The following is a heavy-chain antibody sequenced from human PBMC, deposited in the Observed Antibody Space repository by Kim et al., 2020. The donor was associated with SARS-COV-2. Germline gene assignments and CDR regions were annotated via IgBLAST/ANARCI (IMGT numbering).Heavy chain of an antibody. D-gene: IGHD2-15*01. CDR3: ARGIGRISPDV. CDR2: T. Sequence: TYYNPALKGRVSVSMDTAKNQFSLKMHSVTAADTAVFLCARGIGRISPDVWGKGTTVTVSS. J-gene: IGHJ6*04. V-gene: IGHV4-28*01.